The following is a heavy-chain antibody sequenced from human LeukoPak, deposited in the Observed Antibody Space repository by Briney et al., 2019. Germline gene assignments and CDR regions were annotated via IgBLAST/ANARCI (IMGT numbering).Heavy chain of an antibody. J-gene: IGHJ4*02. D-gene: IGHD5-18*01. CDR1: GFTFSSYA. Sequence: PGGSLRLSCAASGFTFSSYAMSWVRQAPGKGLEWVSAISGGGGSTYYADSVKGRFTISRDNSKNTLYLQMNSLRAEDTAVYCCAKGRVILTAMDPLDYWGQGTLVTVSS. CDR2: ISGGGGST. V-gene: IGHV3-23*01. CDR3: AKGRVILTAMDPLDY.